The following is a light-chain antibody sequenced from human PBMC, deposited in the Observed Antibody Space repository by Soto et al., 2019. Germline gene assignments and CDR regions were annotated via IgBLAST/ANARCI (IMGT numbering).Light chain of an antibody. CDR2: WAS. Sequence: DIVVTQSPDSLPVSLGERATINCKSSQSVLYSSNNNNYIAWYQQKPGQLPKLLIYWASNRQSGVPDRFSGSGSGTGFTLTITSLQAEDVAVYFCQQYCRPPDTFGLGPKL. CDR1: QSVLYSSNNNNY. J-gene: IGKJ2*01. V-gene: IGKV4-1*01. CDR3: QQYCRPPDT.